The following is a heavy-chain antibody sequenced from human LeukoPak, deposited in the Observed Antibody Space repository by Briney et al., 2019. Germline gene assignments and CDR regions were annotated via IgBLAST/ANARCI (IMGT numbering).Heavy chain of an antibody. CDR3: ARSLRNAFDI. V-gene: IGHV3-11*04. CDR1: GFTFSDYY. D-gene: IGHD3-3*01. CDR2: ISSSGSTI. Sequence: GGSPRLSCAASGFTFSDYYMSWIRQAPGKGLEWVSYISSSGSTIYYADSVKGRFTISTDNANNSLYLQMNSLRAEDTAVYYCARSLRNAFDIWGQGTMVTVSS. J-gene: IGHJ3*02.